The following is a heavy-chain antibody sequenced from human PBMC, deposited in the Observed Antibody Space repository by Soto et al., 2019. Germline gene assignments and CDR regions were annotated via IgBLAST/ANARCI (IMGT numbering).Heavy chain of an antibody. V-gene: IGHV3-33*01. Sequence: QVQLVESGGGVVQPGRSLRLSCAASGFRFSGFGMHWVRQAPGKGLEWEAILRYDGSNKYYADSVKGRFTISRDNSQNTLYLQMDSLRVEDTAVYYCARDGVGATTFYGYFDYWGQGILVTVSS. CDR2: LRYDGSNK. J-gene: IGHJ4*02. CDR3: ARDGVGATTFYGYFDY. CDR1: GFRFSGFG. D-gene: IGHD1-26*01.